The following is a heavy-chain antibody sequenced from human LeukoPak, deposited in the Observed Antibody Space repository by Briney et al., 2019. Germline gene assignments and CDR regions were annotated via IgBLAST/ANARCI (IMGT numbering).Heavy chain of an antibody. Sequence: GGSQRLSCAASGFTFSSYAFNWVRQAPGKGLEWVSGITMSGDSTYYADSVKGRFTISRDNSKNTLYLQMTSLRAEDTALYYCARTPNRFYDFWGQGTLVTVSS. CDR2: ITMSGDST. V-gene: IGHV3-23*01. CDR1: GFTFSSYA. J-gene: IGHJ4*02. CDR3: ARTPNRFYDF. D-gene: IGHD1-14*01.